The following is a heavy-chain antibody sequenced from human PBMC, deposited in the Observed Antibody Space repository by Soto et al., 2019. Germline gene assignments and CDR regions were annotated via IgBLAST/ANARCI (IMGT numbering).Heavy chain of an antibody. J-gene: IGHJ2*01. V-gene: IGHV4-39*02. CDR1: DGSFTSGSHY. CDR2: IYFSGPT. D-gene: IGHD3-22*01. Sequence: SETLSLTCTVSDGSFTSGSHYWGWIRQPPGKGLEWIASIYFSGPTYYNPSLKSRVTISVDTSKNHLSLQLNSVTAADTAVYYCARPSATTFYYDRRAWYFDLWGRGTLVTVSS. CDR3: ARPSATTFYYDRRAWYFDL.